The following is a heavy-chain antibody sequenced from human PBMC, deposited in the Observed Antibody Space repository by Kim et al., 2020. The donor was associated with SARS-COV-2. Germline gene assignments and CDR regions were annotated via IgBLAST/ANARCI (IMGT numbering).Heavy chain of an antibody. CDR1: TGSISDHS. V-gene: IGHV4-59*11. J-gene: IGHJ6*02. CDR3: AKWGSSSTSYGMDV. CDR2: IYTSGFT. Sequence: SETLSLTCSVSTGSISDHSWSWIRQPPGKGLEWIGYIYTSGFTSYHPSLQSRVLISVDTSTNQLLLRLSSVTAADTAVYYCAKWGSSSTSYGMDVWGQGATVTVSS. D-gene: IGHD3-10*01.